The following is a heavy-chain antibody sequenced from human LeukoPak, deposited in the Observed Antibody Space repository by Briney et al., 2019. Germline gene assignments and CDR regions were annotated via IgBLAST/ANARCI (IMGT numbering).Heavy chain of an antibody. CDR1: GFTFHNYE. J-gene: IGHJ4*02. CDR2: ISSSSPYI. V-gene: IGHV3-21*01. D-gene: IGHD5-18*01. Sequence: GGSLRLSCVASGFTFHNYEMNWVRQAPGKGLEWVASISSSSPYIYYTDSVKGRFTISRDNAKNSLYLQMNSLRAEDTAVYYCARLYSRVGPFDYWGQGTLVTVSS. CDR3: ARLYSRVGPFDY.